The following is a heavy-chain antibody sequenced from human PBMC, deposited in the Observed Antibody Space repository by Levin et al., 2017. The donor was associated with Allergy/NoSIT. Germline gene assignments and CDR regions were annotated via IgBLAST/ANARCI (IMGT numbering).Heavy chain of an antibody. Sequence: TPGGSLRLSCAASGFTFSSYSMNWVRQAPGKGLEWVSSISSSSSYIYYADSVKGRFTISRDNAKNSLYLQMNSLRAEDTAVYYCARLGGGLLAFDYWGQGTLVTVSS. CDR2: ISSSSSYI. CDR3: ARLGGGLLAFDY. V-gene: IGHV3-21*01. CDR1: GFTFSSYS. D-gene: IGHD1-26*01. J-gene: IGHJ4*02.